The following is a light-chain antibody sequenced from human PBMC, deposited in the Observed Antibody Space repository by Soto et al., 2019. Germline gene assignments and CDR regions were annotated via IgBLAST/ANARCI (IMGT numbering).Light chain of an antibody. CDR1: RTVHSN. V-gene: IGKV3-15*01. CDR2: GAS. J-gene: IGKJ1*01. CDR3: QQYNNWPRT. Sequence: EIVMTQSPATLSLSPGERATLSCRASRTVHSNVAWYQHKPGQAPRLLIYGASFRATGMPARFSGSGFGTEFTLTISSLQSEDFAVYYCQQYNNWPRTFGQGTKVDI.